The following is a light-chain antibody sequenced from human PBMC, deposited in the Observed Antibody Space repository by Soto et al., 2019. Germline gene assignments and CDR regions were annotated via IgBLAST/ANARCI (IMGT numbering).Light chain of an antibody. CDR1: QTVNNNY. J-gene: IGKJ4*01. V-gene: IGKV3-20*01. Sequence: EIVLTQSPGTLSLSPGERVTLSCSASQTVNNNYLAWYQQTPGQAPRLLIYGASNRATGIPGRFGGSGSGTDFTLTISRLEPEDFAMYYCQQYGSSPVTFGGGTKVDIK. CDR3: QQYGSSPVT. CDR2: GAS.